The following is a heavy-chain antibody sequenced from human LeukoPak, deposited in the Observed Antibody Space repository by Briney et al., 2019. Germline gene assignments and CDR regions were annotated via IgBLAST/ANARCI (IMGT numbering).Heavy chain of an antibody. CDR2: IYTSGST. D-gene: IGHD3-10*01. Sequence: SETLSLTCTVSGGSISSGSYYWSWIRQPAGKGLEWIGRIYTSGSTNYNPSLKSRVTISVDTSKNQFSLKLSSVTAADTAVYYCAREIRSIRPQITMVRGADYWGQGTLVTVSS. CDR1: GGSISSGSYY. V-gene: IGHV4-61*02. CDR3: AREIRSIRPQITMVRGADY. J-gene: IGHJ4*02.